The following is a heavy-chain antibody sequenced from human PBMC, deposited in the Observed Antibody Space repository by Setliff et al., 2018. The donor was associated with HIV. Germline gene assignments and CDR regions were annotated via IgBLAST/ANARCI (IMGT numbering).Heavy chain of an antibody. CDR2: IFHTGST. CDR3: ARTEDYSYGDAPFDY. CDR1: GASISSGNW. D-gene: IGHD5-18*01. Sequence: PSETLSLTCAVSGASISSGNWWSWVRQSPGKGLEWIGEIFHTGSTNYNPSLKSRVTISVDTSKNQFSLKLSSVTAADTAVYYCARTEDYSYGDAPFDYWGHGTLVTVSS. V-gene: IGHV4-4*02. J-gene: IGHJ4*01.